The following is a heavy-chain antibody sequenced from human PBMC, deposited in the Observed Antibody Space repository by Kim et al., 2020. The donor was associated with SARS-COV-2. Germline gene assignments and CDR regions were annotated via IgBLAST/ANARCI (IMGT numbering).Heavy chain of an antibody. CDR2: INHSGST. CDR3: ASGIVVVVAATPRYYYYYYGMDV. D-gene: IGHD2-15*01. J-gene: IGHJ6*02. Sequence: SETLSLTCAVYGGSFSGYYWSWIRQPPGKGLEWIGEINHSGSTNYNPSLKSRVTISVDTSKNQFSLKLSSVTAADTAVYYCASGIVVVVAATPRYYYYYYGMDVWGQGTTVTVSS. V-gene: IGHV4-34*01. CDR1: GGSFSGYY.